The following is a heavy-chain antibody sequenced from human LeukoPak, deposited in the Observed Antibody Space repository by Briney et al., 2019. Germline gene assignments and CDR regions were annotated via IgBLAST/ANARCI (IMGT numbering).Heavy chain of an antibody. CDR3: ARNSRDCSGGSCYSGLKNWFDP. CDR2: IYYSGSN. CDR1: GGSISSSSYY. V-gene: IGHV4-39*07. Sequence: SSETLSLTCTVSGGSISSSSYYWGWIRQPPGKGLEWIGSIYYSGSNYYHPSLKSRVTISVDTSKNQFSLKLSSVTAADTAVYYCARNSRDCSGGSCYSGLKNWFDPWGQGTLVTVSS. D-gene: IGHD2-15*01. J-gene: IGHJ5*02.